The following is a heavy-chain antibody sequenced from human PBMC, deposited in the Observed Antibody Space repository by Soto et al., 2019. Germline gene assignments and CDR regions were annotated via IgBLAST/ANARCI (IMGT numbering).Heavy chain of an antibody. CDR2: SIPIFGTA. CDR1: GGTFNNYP. Sequence: QVQLVQSGAEVKKPGSSVKVSCKASGGTFNNYPITWVRQAPGQGLEWMGGSIPIFGTANYAQKFQGRVTISEDESTSTAYMELSSLRSEATAVYYCARGRGYSGDDHYYYFDMDVWGQGTTVTVSS. D-gene: IGHD5-12*01. CDR3: ARGRGYSGDDHYYYFDMDV. V-gene: IGHV1-69*01. J-gene: IGHJ6*02.